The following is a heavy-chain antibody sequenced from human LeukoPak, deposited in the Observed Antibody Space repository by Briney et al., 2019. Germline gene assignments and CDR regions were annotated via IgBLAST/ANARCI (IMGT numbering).Heavy chain of an antibody. CDR1: GFTFSSYG. CDR2: IWYDGSNK. D-gene: IGHD5-12*01. Sequence: GGSLRLSCAASGFTFSSYGMHWVRQAPGEGLEWVAVIWYDGSNKYYADSVKGRFTISRDNSKNTLYLQMNSLRAEDTAVYYCARSRGYSGYDTYYYYGMDVWGQGTTVTVSS. V-gene: IGHV3-33*01. CDR3: ARSRGYSGYDTYYYYGMDV. J-gene: IGHJ6*02.